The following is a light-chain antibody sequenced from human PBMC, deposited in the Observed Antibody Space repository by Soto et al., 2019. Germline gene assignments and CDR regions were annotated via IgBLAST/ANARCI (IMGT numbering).Light chain of an antibody. CDR3: LQHNSYPWT. Sequence: DIQMTPSPSSLSASVGDRVTITCRASQSITSYLNWYQQKPGKAPKLLISAASSLQSGVPSRFSRSGSATDFTLTISSLQPEDFATYYYLQHNSYPWTFGQGTKVEIK. V-gene: IGKV1-39*01. CDR2: AAS. J-gene: IGKJ1*01. CDR1: QSITSY.